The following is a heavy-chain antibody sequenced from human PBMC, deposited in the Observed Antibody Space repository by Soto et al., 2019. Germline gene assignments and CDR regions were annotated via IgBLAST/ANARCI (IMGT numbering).Heavy chain of an antibody. CDR2: INAGNGNT. D-gene: IGHD4-17*01. J-gene: IGHJ6*02. CDR3: ARTVGYYYGMDV. V-gene: IGHV1-3*01. CDR1: GYTFTSYA. Sequence: QVQLVQSGAEVKKPGASVKVSCKASGYTFTSYAMHWVRQAPGQRLEWMGWINAGNGNTKYSQKFQGRVTITRDTSPSTAYMELSSLRSEDTAVYYCARTVGYYYGMDVWGQGTTVTVSS.